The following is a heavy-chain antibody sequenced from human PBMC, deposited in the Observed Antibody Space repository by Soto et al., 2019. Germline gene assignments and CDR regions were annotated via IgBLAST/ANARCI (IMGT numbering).Heavy chain of an antibody. CDR3: ARAPTTVTTSYYFDY. Sequence: QVQLVESGGGVVQPGRSRRLSCAASGFTFSSYAMHWVRQAPGKGLEWVAVISYDGSNKYYADSVKGRFTISRDNFKNTLYLQMNSLRAEDTAVYYGARAPTTVTTSYYFDYWGQGTLVTVSS. V-gene: IGHV3-30-3*01. CDR2: ISYDGSNK. CDR1: GFTFSSYA. D-gene: IGHD4-17*01. J-gene: IGHJ4*02.